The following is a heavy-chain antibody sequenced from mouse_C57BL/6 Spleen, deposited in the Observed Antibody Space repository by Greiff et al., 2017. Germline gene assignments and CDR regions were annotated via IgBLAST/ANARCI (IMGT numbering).Heavy chain of an antibody. D-gene: IGHD1-1*01. Sequence: VQLQQSGAELVRPGASVKLSCTASGFNIKDDYMHWVKQRPEQGLEWIGWIDPENGDTEYASKFQGKATITADTSSNPAYLQLSRLTSEDTAVYYCIYYGSSYYFDYWGQGTTRTVSS. CDR1: GFNIKDDY. CDR2: IDPENGDT. CDR3: IYYGSSYYFDY. J-gene: IGHJ2*01. V-gene: IGHV14-4*01.